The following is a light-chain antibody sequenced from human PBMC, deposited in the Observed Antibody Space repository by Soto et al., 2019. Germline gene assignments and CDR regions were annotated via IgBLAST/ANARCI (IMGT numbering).Light chain of an antibody. V-gene: IGKV1-12*01. CDR3: QQGNRFPLP. Sequence: DIQMTQSPSSVSASVGDRVTITCRASQDITTLLAWFQQKPGEAPSLLIYTASTLHTGVPSRFSGSGSGTDFTLTISSLQPEDVATYYCQQGNRFPLPFGGGTKVEIK. CDR2: TAS. CDR1: QDITTL. J-gene: IGKJ4*02.